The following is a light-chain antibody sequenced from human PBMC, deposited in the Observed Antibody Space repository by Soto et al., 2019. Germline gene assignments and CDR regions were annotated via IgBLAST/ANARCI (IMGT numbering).Light chain of an antibody. CDR3: SSYTSSSPWV. CDR1: SSDVGGYNY. CDR2: DVS. Sequence: QSALTQPASVSGSPGQSITISCTGTSSDVGGYNYVSWYQQHPGKAPKLMIYDVSNRPSGVSNRFSGSKSGNTASLTISGFQAEDEADYYCSSYTSSSPWVFGTGTKLTVL. J-gene: IGLJ1*01. V-gene: IGLV2-14*01.